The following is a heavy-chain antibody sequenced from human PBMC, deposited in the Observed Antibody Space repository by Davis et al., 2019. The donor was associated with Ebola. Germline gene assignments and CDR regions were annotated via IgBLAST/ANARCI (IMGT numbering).Heavy chain of an antibody. CDR1: GGSISSGGYY. V-gene: IGHV4-61*08. J-gene: IGHJ5*02. D-gene: IGHD4-17*01. Sequence: SETLSLTCTVSGGSISSGGYYWSWIRQPPGKGLEWIGYIYYSGSTNYNPSLKSRVTISVDTSKNQFSLKLSSVTAADTAVYYCARDHFGDYGWFDPWGQGTLVTVSS. CDR3: ARDHFGDYGWFDP. CDR2: IYYSGST.